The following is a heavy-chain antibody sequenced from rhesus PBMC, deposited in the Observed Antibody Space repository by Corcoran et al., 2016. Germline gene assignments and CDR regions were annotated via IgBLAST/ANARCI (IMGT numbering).Heavy chain of an antibody. CDR1: GGYTRAYYC. Sequence: QVQLQESGPGLVKPSETLSLTRAVSGGYTRAYYCWNWIRQPPGKGLEWIGNIYGNSESTYYNPSLKSRVTISKDTSKNQFFLKLSSVTAADTAVYYCARRPNSGSYYYGLDSWGQGVVVTVSS. V-gene: IGHV4S9*01. CDR3: ARRPNSGSYYYGLDS. J-gene: IGHJ6*01. D-gene: IGHD3-16*01. CDR2: IYGNSEST.